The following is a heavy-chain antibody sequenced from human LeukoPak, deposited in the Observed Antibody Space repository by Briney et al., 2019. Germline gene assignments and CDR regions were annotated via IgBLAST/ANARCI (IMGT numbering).Heavy chain of an antibody. D-gene: IGHD2-21*02. Sequence: GASVKVSCKASGGTFSSYAISWVRQAPGQGLEWMGRIIPIFGIANYAQKFQGRVTITADKSTSTAYMELSSLRSEGTAVYYCARGGVYCGGDCPPWGQGTLVTVSS. CDR1: GGTFSSYA. J-gene: IGHJ5*02. V-gene: IGHV1-69*04. CDR3: ARGGVYCGGDCPP. CDR2: IIPIFGIA.